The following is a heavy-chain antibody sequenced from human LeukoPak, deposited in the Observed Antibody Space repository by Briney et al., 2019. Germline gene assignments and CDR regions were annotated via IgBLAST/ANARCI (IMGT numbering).Heavy chain of an antibody. V-gene: IGHV4-38-2*01. Sequence: SETLSLTCAVSGDSISSGYYWGWIRQPPGRGLEGIGNIYHSGSTHYHPSLKSRVTRSVDTSKNQFSLKLTSVTAADTAVYYCTRGARAGELVDYWGQGTLVTVSS. CDR2: IYHSGST. D-gene: IGHD3-16*01. CDR3: TRGARAGELVDY. CDR1: GDSISSGYY. J-gene: IGHJ4*02.